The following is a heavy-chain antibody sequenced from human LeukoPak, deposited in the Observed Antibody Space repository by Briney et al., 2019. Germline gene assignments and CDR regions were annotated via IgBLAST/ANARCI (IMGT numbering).Heavy chain of an antibody. V-gene: IGHV3-20*04. D-gene: IGHD6-13*01. CDR1: GFTFDDYG. Sequence: PGGSLRLSCAASGFTFDDYGMSWVRQAPGKGLEWVSGINWNGGSTGYADSVKGRFTISRDNAKNSLYLQMNSLRAEDTALYYCARPAAASYYYYYMDVWGKGTTVTVSS. CDR3: ARPAAASYYYYYMDV. CDR2: INWNGGST. J-gene: IGHJ6*03.